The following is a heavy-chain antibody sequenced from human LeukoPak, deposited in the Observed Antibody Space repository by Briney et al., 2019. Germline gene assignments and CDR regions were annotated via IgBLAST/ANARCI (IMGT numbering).Heavy chain of an antibody. J-gene: IGHJ4*02. V-gene: IGHV1-2*02. D-gene: IGHD6-19*01. Sequence: ASVKVSCKASGYTFTGYYMHWGRQAPGQGLEWVGWINPNSGGTNYAQKVQGRVTMTTDTSISTAYMELSRLRSDDTAAYYCARGGLVPYYFDYWGQGPLVTVSS. CDR3: ARGGLVPYYFDY. CDR2: INPNSGGT. CDR1: GYTFTGYY.